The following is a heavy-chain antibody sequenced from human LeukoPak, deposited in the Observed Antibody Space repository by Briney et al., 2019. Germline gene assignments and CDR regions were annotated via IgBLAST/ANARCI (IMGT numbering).Heavy chain of an antibody. V-gene: IGHV1-2*02. D-gene: IGHD2-2*02. J-gene: IGHJ4*02. Sequence: ASVKVSCKASGYTFTGYYMHWVRQAPGQGVEWMGWINPNSGGTNYAQKFQGRVTMTRDTSISTAYMELSRLRSDDTAVYYCARESVVPAAKPGYYFDYWGQGTLVTVSS. CDR1: GYTFTGYY. CDR3: ARESVVPAAKPGYYFDY. CDR2: INPNSGGT.